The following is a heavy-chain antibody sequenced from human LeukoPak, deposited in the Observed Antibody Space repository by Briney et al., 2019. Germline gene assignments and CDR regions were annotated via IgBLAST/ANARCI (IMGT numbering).Heavy chain of an antibody. V-gene: IGHV3-48*01. J-gene: IGHJ4*02. CDR3: AKDGGTHFDH. Sequence: PGGSLRLSCAASGFTFRTSGMNWVRQAPGKGLEWVSYISSSGTTISYAQSVKGRFTITRDNAQNSLILHMNTLRADDTAVYYCAKDGGTHFDHWGQGTLVTVSS. CDR1: GFTFRTSG. D-gene: IGHD1-26*01. CDR2: ISSSGTTI.